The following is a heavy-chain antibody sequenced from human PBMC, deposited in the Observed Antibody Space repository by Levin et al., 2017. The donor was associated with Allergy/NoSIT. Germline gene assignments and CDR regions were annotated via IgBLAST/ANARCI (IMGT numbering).Heavy chain of an antibody. D-gene: IGHD3-22*01. J-gene: IGHJ4*02. CDR1: GGSISSGGYY. CDR2: IYYSGST. Sequence: NPSETLSLTCTVSGGSISSGGYYWSWIRQHPGKGLEWIGYIYYSGSTYYNPSLKSRVTISVDTSKNQFSLKLSSVTAADTAVYYCAVRGDYYDSSGPSFDYWGQGTLVTVSS. CDR3: AVRGDYYDSSGPSFDY. V-gene: IGHV4-31*03.